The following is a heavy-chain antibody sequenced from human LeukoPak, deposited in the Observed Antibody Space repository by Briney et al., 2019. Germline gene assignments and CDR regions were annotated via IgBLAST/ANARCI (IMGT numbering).Heavy chain of an antibody. V-gene: IGHV4-59*01. Sequence: SETLSLTCTVSGGSISGYYWSWIRQPPGKGLEWIGYIYYSGSTNYNPSLKSRVTISVDTSKNQFSLKLSSVTAADTAVYYCARGREWEPKVFNYWGQGTLVTVSS. J-gene: IGHJ4*02. CDR1: GGSISGYY. CDR3: ARGREWEPKVFNY. D-gene: IGHD1-26*01. CDR2: IYYSGST.